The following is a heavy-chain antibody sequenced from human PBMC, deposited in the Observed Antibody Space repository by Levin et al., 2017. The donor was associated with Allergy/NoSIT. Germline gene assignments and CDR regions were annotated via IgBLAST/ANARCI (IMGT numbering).Heavy chain of an antibody. CDR1: GFTFSSYA. J-gene: IGHJ4*02. V-gene: IGHV3-23*01. CDR2: ITDGGGST. CDR3: AQWERARRVVSAAYVDC. Sequence: PGESLKISCAASGFTFSSYAMSWVRQAPGEGLEWVSAITDGGGSTYYADSVKGRFTISRDNSKNTLYLQMNSLRAEDTAIYYCAQWERARRVVSAAYVDCWGQGTLVTVSS. D-gene: IGHD2-2*01.